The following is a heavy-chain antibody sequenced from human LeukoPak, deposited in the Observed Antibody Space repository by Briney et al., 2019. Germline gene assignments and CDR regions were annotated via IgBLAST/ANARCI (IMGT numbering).Heavy chain of an antibody. CDR1: GFTFSSYS. CDR3: ARAGAGSGSYGDY. J-gene: IGHJ4*02. V-gene: IGHV3-21*01. Sequence: GGSLRLSCAASGFTFSSYSMNWVRQAPGKGLEWVSSISSSSSCIYYADSVKGRFTISRDNAKNSLYLQMNSLRAEDTAVYYCARAGAGSGSYGDYWGQGTLVTVSS. CDR2: ISSSSSCI. D-gene: IGHD1-26*01.